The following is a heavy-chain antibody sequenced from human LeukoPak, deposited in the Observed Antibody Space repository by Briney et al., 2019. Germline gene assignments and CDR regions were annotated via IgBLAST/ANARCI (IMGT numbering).Heavy chain of an antibody. CDR1: GFTFDDYA. D-gene: IGHD3-22*01. J-gene: IGHJ4*02. CDR3: AKDVEMGDSSGYAPFDYFDY. Sequence: GGSLRLSCAASGFTFDDYAMHWVRQAPGKGLEWVSGISWNSGNIGYAGSVKGRFTISRDNAKKSLYLQMNSLRDEDTALYYCAKDVEMGDSSGYAPFDYFDYWGQGILVTVSS. V-gene: IGHV3-9*01. CDR2: ISWNSGNI.